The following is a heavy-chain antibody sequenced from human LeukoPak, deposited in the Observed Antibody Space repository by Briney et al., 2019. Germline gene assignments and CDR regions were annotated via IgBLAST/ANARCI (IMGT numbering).Heavy chain of an antibody. CDR2: IYYSGST. D-gene: IGHD3-3*01. J-gene: IGHJ3*02. CDR1: GGSISSGGYF. CDR3: ARAPWYDFWSGSLRAFDI. Sequence: TSETLSLTCTVSGGSISSGGYFWSWIRQHPGKGLEWIGYIYYSGSTYYNPSLKSRVTMSVDTSKNQFSLKLSSVTAADTAMYYCARAPWYDFWSGSLRAFDIWGQGTMVTVSS. V-gene: IGHV4-31*03.